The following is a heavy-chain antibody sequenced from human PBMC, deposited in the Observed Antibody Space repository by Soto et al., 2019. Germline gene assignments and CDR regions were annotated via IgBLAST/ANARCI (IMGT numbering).Heavy chain of an antibody. V-gene: IGHV1-2*04. CDR2: INPNSGGT. D-gene: IGHD6-13*01. Sequence: QVQLVQSGAEVKKPGASVKVSCKASGYTFTGYYMHWVRQAPGQGLEWMGWINPNSGGTNYAQKFQGWVTMTRDTSTSAAYMGLSRLRSDDTAVYYCARERGAAAAPRGMDVWGQGTTVPLS. J-gene: IGHJ6*02. CDR1: GYTFTGYY. CDR3: ARERGAAAAPRGMDV.